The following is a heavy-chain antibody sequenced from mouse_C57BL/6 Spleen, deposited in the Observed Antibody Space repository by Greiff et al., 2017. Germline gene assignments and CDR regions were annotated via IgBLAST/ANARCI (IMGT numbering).Heavy chain of an antibody. CDR2: ISYSGST. D-gene: IGHD2-3*01. Sequence: EVKLQESGPGMVKPSQSLSLTCTVTGYSITSGYDWHWIRHFPGNKLEWMGYISYSGSTNYNPSLKSRISITHDTSKNHFFLKLNSVTTEDTATYYCARGHDGYYYFDYWGQGTTLTVSS. CDR1: GYSITSGYD. CDR3: ARGHDGYYYFDY. J-gene: IGHJ2*01. V-gene: IGHV3-1*01.